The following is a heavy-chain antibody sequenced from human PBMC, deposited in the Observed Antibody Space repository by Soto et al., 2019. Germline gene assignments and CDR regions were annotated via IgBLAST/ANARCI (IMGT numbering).Heavy chain of an antibody. CDR1: GGSISSSSYY. D-gene: IGHD2-21*02. V-gene: IGHV4-39*01. J-gene: IGHJ5*02. CDR3: ARPYCGGDCYYLSDWFDP. CDR2: IYYSGST. Sequence: SETLSLTCTVSGGSISSSSYYWGWIRQPPGKGLEWIGSIYYSGSTYYNPSLKSRVTISVDTSKNQFSLKLSSVTAADTAVYYCARPYCGGDCYYLSDWFDPWGQGTLVTVS.